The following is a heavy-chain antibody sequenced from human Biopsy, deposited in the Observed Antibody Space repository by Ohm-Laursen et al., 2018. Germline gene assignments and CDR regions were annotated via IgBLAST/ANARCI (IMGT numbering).Heavy chain of an antibody. V-gene: IGHV4-59*01. CDR2: IYYSGST. CDR3: ARIAAAGWDDY. J-gene: IGHJ4*02. CDR1: GGSISSDY. Sequence: TLSLTCTVSGGSISSDYWSWIRQTPGKGLEWIGYIYYSGSTNYNPSLKSRVTISVDTSKNQFSLRLNSVTAADTAVYYCARIAAAGWDDYWGQGTLVTVSS. D-gene: IGHD6-25*01.